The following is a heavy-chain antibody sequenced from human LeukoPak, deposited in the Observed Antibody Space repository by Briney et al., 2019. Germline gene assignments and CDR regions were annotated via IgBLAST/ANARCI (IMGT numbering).Heavy chain of an antibody. V-gene: IGHV3-74*01. CDR2: IKSDGST. CDR1: GFTFSSYW. CDR3: AKRSDYLDY. J-gene: IGHJ4*02. Sequence: GGSLRLSCAASGFTFSSYWMHWVRQTPGKGLVWVSRIKSDGSTIYADSVKGRFTISRDNSKNTLYLQMNSLRAEDTAVYYCAKRSDYLDYWGQGTLVTVSS.